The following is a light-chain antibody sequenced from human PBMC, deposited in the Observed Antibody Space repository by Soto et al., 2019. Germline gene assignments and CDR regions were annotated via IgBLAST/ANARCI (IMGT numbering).Light chain of an antibody. CDR2: GAS. CDR3: QQYNNWPLT. CDR1: QSVSSN. J-gene: IGKJ4*01. V-gene: IGKV3D-15*01. Sequence: EIVMTQSPATLSVSPGERATLSCRAGQSVSSNLAWYQQKPGQAPRLLIYGASIRATGIPARFSGSGSGTEFTLTISSLQSEDFAVYYCQQYNNWPLTFGGGTKVEIK.